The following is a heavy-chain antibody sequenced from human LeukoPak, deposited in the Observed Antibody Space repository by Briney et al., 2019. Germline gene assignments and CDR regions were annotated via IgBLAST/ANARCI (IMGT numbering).Heavy chain of an antibody. J-gene: IGHJ4*02. Sequence: GRSLRLSCAASGFTFSSYAMHWVRQAPGKGLEWVAVISYDGSNKYYADSVKGRFTISRDNSKNTLYLQMNSLRAEDTAVYYCARDLRFGELFLDYWGQGTLVTVSS. V-gene: IGHV3-30*04. CDR1: GFTFSSYA. CDR3: ARDLRFGELFLDY. D-gene: IGHD3-10*01. CDR2: ISYDGSNK.